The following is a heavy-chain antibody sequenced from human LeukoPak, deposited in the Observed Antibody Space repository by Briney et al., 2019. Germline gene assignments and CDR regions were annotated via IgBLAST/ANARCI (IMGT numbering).Heavy chain of an antibody. CDR1: GFSFSSYG. CDR3: AKDVLGTAGLWIDP. V-gene: IGHV3-23*01. CDR2: ISGSGGST. Sequence: GGSLSLSCAASGFSFSSYGMHWVRQAPGKGLEWVSAISGSGGSTYYADSVKGRFTISRDNSKNTLYLQMNSLRAEDTAVYYCAKDVLGTAGLWIDPWGQGTLVTVSS. J-gene: IGHJ5*02. D-gene: IGHD1-1*01.